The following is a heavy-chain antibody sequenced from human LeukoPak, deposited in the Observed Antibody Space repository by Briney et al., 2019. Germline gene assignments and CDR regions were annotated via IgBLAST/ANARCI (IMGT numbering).Heavy chain of an antibody. CDR1: GGSISGNNYF. J-gene: IGHJ4*02. V-gene: IGHV4-39*01. CDR2: IYYSGST. D-gene: IGHD3-10*01. Sequence: SETLSLTCTVSGGSISGNNYFWGWIRQPPGKGLEWIGNIYYSGSTYYNLSLKSRVTFSVDTSKNQFSLKLNSVTAADTAVYYCARTYYYGSGSSRTYFDYWGRGTLVTVSS. CDR3: ARTYYYGSGSSRTYFDY.